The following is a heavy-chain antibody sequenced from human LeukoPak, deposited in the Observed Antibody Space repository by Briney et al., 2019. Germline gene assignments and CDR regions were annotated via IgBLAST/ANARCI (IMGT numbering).Heavy chain of an antibody. CDR1: GFIVSSNY. J-gene: IGHJ3*02. D-gene: IGHD3-10*01. Sequence: PGGSLRLSCAASGFIVSSNYMSWVRQAPGKGLEWVSVIYSGGSTYYADSVKGRFTISRDNSKNTLYLQMNSLRAEDTAVYYCARTMVRGVTLDAFDIWGQGTMVTVSS. V-gene: IGHV3-53*01. CDR3: ARTMVRGVTLDAFDI. CDR2: IYSGGST.